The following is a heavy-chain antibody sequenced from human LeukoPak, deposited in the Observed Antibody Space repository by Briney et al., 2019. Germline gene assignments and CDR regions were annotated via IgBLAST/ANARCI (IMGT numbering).Heavy chain of an antibody. CDR3: ARRGESCSSTNCLKYYFDY. D-gene: IGHD2-2*01. Sequence: GGSLRLSCAASGFTFSSFAMSWVRQAPGKGLEWVSAIGGGGVDTYYADSVKGRFTISRDNSKNTLYLQMNSLRAEDTAVYYCARRGESCSSTNCLKYYFDYWGQGTLVTVSS. V-gene: IGHV3-23*01. J-gene: IGHJ4*02. CDR2: IGGGGVDT. CDR1: GFTFSSFA.